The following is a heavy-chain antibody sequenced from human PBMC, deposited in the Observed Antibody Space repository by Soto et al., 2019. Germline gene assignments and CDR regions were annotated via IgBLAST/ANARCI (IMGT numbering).Heavy chain of an antibody. CDR1: GGSFSGYY. CDR2: INHSGST. Sequence: SETLSLTCAVYGGSFSGYYWSWIRQPPGKGLEWIGEINHSGSTNYNPSLKSRVTISVDTSKNQFSLKLSSVTAADTAVYYCARGRERGLAYCSGGSCYSSFDYWGQGTLVTVSS. V-gene: IGHV4-34*01. J-gene: IGHJ4*02. CDR3: ARGRERGLAYCSGGSCYSSFDY. D-gene: IGHD2-15*01.